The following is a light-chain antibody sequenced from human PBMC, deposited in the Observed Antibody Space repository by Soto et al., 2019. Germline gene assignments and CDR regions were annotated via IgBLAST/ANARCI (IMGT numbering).Light chain of an antibody. CDR2: GPS. CDR3: HQYATSPHT. J-gene: IGKJ1*01. Sequence: EIVLTQSPGTLSLSPGERATLSCRASQSVPKNYLAWYQHKPGQAPRLLIYGPSSRATGIPDRFSGSGSGTDFTLSISRLEPEDFAVYYCHQYATSPHTFGQGTKVEIK. CDR1: QSVPKNY. V-gene: IGKV3-20*01.